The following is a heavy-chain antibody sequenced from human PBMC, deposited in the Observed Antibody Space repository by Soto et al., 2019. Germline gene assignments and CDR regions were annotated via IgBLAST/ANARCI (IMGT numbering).Heavy chain of an antibody. CDR3: ARHVPAAGYYYGMDV. J-gene: IGHJ6*02. CDR1: GGTFSSYA. CDR2: IISIFGTA. Sequence: QVQLVQSGAEVKKPGSSVKVSCKASGGTFSSYAISWVRQAPGQGLEWMGGIISIFGTANYAQKFQGRVTITADESTSTDYMELSRLRYEDKAVYYCARHVPAAGYYYGMDVWGQGTTVTVSS. V-gene: IGHV1-69*12. D-gene: IGHD2-2*01.